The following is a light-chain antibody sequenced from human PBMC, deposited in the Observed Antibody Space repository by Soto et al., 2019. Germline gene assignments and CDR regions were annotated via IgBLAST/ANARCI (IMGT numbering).Light chain of an antibody. CDR1: QTIRRF. V-gene: IGKV1-39*01. CDR3: QQSSTTTWT. Sequence: DIQMTKSPSSLSASAGDRVTITFRASQTIRRFLSWYQRKPGQAPKXXIYAASSLQSGVPPRFSGSGSGTDFTLTINNLKHEDFATAYCQQSSTTTWTFGQGTKVDIK. CDR2: AAS. J-gene: IGKJ1*01.